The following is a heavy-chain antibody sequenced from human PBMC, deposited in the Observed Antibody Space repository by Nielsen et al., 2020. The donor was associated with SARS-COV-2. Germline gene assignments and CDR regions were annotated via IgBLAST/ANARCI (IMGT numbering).Heavy chain of an antibody. CDR2: ISGSGGST. CDR1: GFTFSSYA. CDR3: AKGPDIVGATFFDY. V-gene: IGHV3-23*01. D-gene: IGHD1-26*01. Sequence: GESLKIPCAASGFTFSSYAMSWVRQAPGKGLEWVSAISGSGGSTYYADSVKGRFTISRDNSKNTLYLQMNSLRAEDTAVYYCAKGPDIVGATFFDYWGQGTLVTVSS. J-gene: IGHJ4*02.